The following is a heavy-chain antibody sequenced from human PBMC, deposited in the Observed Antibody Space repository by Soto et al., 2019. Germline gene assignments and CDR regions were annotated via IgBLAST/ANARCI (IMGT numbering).Heavy chain of an antibody. CDR3: ARARANYYDSSGYYLHAFDI. D-gene: IGHD3-22*01. J-gene: IGHJ3*02. V-gene: IGHV1-69*13. CDR1: GGTFSSYA. CDR2: IIPTFGTA. Sequence: SVKVSCKASGGTFSSYAISWVRQAPGQGLEWMGGIIPTFGTANYAQKFQGRVTITADESTSTAYMELSSLRSEDTAVYYCARARANYYDSSGYYLHAFDIWGQGTMVTVSS.